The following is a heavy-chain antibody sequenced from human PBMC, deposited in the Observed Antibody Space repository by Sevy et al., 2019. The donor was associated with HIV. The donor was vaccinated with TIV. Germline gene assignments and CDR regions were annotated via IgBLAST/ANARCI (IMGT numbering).Heavy chain of an antibody. J-gene: IGHJ4*02. Sequence: SETLSLTCTVSGGSISSYYWSWIRQPPGKGLEWIGYIYYSGSTNYNPSLKSRVTISVDTSKNQFSLKLSSVTAADTAVYYCARVRVRYSSSWGYDYWGQGTLVTVSS. CDR2: IYYSGST. CDR3: ARVRVRYSSSWGYDY. V-gene: IGHV4-59*01. CDR1: GGSISSYY. D-gene: IGHD6-13*01.